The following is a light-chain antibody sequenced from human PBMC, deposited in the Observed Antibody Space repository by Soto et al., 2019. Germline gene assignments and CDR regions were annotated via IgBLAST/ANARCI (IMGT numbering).Light chain of an antibody. CDR3: QQDGSSPPYT. V-gene: IGKV3-20*01. J-gene: IGKJ2*01. CDR1: HIVSNSY. CDR2: GAS. Sequence: EIVLTQSPGTLSLSPGERATLSCRASHIVSNSYLAWYQQKPGQAPRLLIYGASSRATGIPDRFSGSGSGTDFTLTISRLETEDFEVYYCQQDGSSPPYTFGQGTKLEIK.